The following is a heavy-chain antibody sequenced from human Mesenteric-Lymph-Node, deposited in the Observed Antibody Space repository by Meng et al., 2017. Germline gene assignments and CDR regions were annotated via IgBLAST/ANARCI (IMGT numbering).Heavy chain of an antibody. Sequence: ETLSLTCAASGFTFSSYWMHWVRQAPGKGLVWVSHINSDGSSTTYADSVKGRFTISRDNAKNTLYLQMNSLRAEDTAVYYCARDRYCSSTSCHDFDNWGQGTLVTVSS. CDR3: ARDRYCSSTSCHDFDN. CDR1: GFTFSSYW. J-gene: IGHJ4*02. V-gene: IGHV3-74*01. CDR2: INSDGSST. D-gene: IGHD2-2*01.